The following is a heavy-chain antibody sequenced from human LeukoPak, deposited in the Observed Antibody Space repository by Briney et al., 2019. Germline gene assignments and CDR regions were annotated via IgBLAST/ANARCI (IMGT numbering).Heavy chain of an antibody. D-gene: IGHD3-10*01. CDR2: IGTAGDT. CDR1: GFTFSSYD. J-gene: IGHJ4*02. CDR3: ARVAGRFGELAFDY. Sequence: TGGSLRLSCAASGFTFSSYDMHWVRQATGKGLEWVSAIGTAGDTYYPGSVKGRFTISRENAKNSLYLQMNSLRAGDTAVYYCARVAGRFGELAFDYWGQGTLVTVSS. V-gene: IGHV3-13*01.